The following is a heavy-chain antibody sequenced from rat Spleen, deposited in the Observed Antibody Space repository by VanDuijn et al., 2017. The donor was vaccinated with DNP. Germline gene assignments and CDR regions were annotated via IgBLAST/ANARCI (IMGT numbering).Heavy chain of an antibody. V-gene: IGHV3-3*01. CDR2: INSAGST. Sequence: EVQLQESGPGLVKTSQSLSLTCSVTGYSITSSYRWNWIRKFPGNKMEWMGYINSAGSTNYNPSLKGRISITSDTSKNQFFLQVNSVTTEDTATYYCARGDILRSFDYWGQGVMVTVSS. D-gene: IGHD1-6*01. CDR3: ARGDILRSFDY. J-gene: IGHJ2*01. CDR1: GYSITSSYR.